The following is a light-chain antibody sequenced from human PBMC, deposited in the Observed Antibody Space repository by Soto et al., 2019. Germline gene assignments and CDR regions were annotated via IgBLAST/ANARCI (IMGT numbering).Light chain of an antibody. CDR3: QQYGSSGT. Sequence: IVLTQSPATLSSFPGDRVTLSCRASQYINNYLAWYQQKPGQAPRLLIYGASNRATGIPDRFSGSGSGTDFTLTISRLEPEDFAVYYCQQYGSSGTFGQGTKVDIK. V-gene: IGKV3-20*01. J-gene: IGKJ1*01. CDR2: GAS. CDR1: QYINNY.